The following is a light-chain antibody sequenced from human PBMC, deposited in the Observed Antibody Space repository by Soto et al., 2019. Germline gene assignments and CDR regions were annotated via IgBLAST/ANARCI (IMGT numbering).Light chain of an antibody. CDR1: QSVRSN. CDR2: GAF. Sequence: ELVMTQSPVTLSVSPGERATLSCRASQSVRSNLAWYQQKPGQAPSLLIYGAFTRATGIPTRFSGTGSGTEFTLTISSLQSEDFALYYCQQYNDWPLTFGQGTKV. J-gene: IGKJ1*01. V-gene: IGKV3-15*01. CDR3: QQYNDWPLT.